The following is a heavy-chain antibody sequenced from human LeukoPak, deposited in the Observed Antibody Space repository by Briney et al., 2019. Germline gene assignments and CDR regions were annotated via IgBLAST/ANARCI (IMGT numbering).Heavy chain of an antibody. CDR1: GGSISSYY. J-gene: IGHJ3*02. V-gene: IGHV4-59*01. Sequence: SETLSLTCTVSGGSISSYYWSWIRQPPGKGLEWIGYIYYSGSTNYNPSLKSRVTISVDTSKNQFSLKLSSVTAADTAVYYCAREHLAAAAIAPWGAFDIWGQGTMVTVSS. CDR2: IYYSGST. D-gene: IGHD6-13*01. CDR3: AREHLAAAAIAPWGAFDI.